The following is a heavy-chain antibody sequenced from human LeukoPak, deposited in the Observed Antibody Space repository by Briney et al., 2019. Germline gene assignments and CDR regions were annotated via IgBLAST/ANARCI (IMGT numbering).Heavy chain of an antibody. CDR2: IDPNGGRI. CDR3: ATDPNGGVEGRFDY. V-gene: IGHV1-46*01. D-gene: IGHD7-27*01. Sequence: ASVKVSCKASGYTFTNHYMHWVRQAPGQGLEWMGMIDPNGGRIIYAQKFQGRVSMTRDTSTSTVYMELTSLRSEDTAVYPCATDPNGGVEGRFDYWGQGTLVTVSS. CDR1: GYTFTNHY. J-gene: IGHJ4*02.